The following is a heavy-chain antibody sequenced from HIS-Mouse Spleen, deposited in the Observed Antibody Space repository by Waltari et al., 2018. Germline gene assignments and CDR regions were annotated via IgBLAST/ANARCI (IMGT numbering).Heavy chain of an antibody. J-gene: IGHJ2*01. V-gene: IGHV4-39*07. D-gene: IGHD6-13*01. Sequence: QLQLQESGPGLVKPSEPLSLTRTVSGGPISSRSYYWGWIRQPPGKGLEWIVSIYYSGSTYYNPSLKSRVTISVDTSKNQFSLKLSSVTAADTAVYYCAREIPYSSSWYDWYFDLWGRGTLVTVSS. CDR2: IYYSGST. CDR1: GGPISSRSYY. CDR3: AREIPYSSSWYDWYFDL.